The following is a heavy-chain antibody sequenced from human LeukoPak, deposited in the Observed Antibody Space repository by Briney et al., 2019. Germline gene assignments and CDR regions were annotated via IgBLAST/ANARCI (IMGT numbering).Heavy chain of an antibody. V-gene: IGHV4-59*08. CDR2: IYYSGST. J-gene: IGHJ4*02. Sequence: PSETLSPTCTVSGGSTSSYYWSWIRQPPGKGLEWIGYIYYSGSTNYNPSLKSRVTISVDTSKNQFSLKLSSVTAADTAVYYCARSMVRGVTTTDYWGQGTLVTVSS. CDR3: ARSMVRGVTTTDY. D-gene: IGHD3-10*01. CDR1: GGSTSSYY.